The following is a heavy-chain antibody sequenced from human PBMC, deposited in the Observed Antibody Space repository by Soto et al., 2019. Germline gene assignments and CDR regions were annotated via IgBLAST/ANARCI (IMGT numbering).Heavy chain of an antibody. J-gene: IGHJ3*02. CDR3: ARARLYYYDSSGYPDAFDI. CDR1: GFTFSSYE. Sequence: GGSLRLSCAASGFTFSSYEMNWVRQAPGKGLEWVSYISSSGSTIYYADSVKGRFTISRDNAKNSLYLQMNSLRAEDTAVYYCARARLYYYDSSGYPDAFDIWGQGAMVTVSS. D-gene: IGHD3-22*01. CDR2: ISSSGSTI. V-gene: IGHV3-48*03.